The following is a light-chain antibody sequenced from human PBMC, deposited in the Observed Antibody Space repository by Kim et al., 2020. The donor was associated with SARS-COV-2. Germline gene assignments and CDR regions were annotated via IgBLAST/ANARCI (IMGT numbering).Light chain of an antibody. V-gene: IGKV4-1*01. Sequence: MATLNCKSPQSVLHSSNNKNFLAWYQRKPGQPPTLLMCWASTRVSGVPVQFSGSGSGTDFTLTISNLQAEDVSVYYCQQYDSAPQTFGQGTKLDI. CDR2: WAS. J-gene: IGKJ2*01. CDR1: QSVLHSSNNKNF. CDR3: QQYDSAPQT.